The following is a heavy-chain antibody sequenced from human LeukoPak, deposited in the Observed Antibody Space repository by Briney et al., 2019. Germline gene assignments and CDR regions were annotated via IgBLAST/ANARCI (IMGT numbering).Heavy chain of an antibody. CDR3: ARVLVGDYVNFDY. J-gene: IGHJ4*02. CDR2: IYYSGDT. D-gene: IGHD4-17*01. CDR1: GGSFSNYY. V-gene: IGHV4-59*01. Sequence: SETLSLPYTVSGGSFSNYYWIWVRQPPGKGLEWIGFIYYSGDTNYNPSLQSRVTISVNTTKNHFSLKLNSVTAADTAVYYCARVLVGDYVNFDYWGQGTLVTVSS.